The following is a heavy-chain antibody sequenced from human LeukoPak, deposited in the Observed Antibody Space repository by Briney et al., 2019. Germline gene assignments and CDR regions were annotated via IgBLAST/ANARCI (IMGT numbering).Heavy chain of an antibody. CDR3: ARADFCDYGVDY. CDR2: ITSNAYI. D-gene: IGHD4-17*01. Sequence: GSLKPPCSASGFGFSSSKLNWFRPASGKGLEWVSSITSNAYIYYADSLKGRFSFSRDNAKNSLYLQMISLRAEDTAVYYCARADFCDYGVDYWGQGTLVTVSS. J-gene: IGHJ4*02. V-gene: IGHV3-21*01. CDR1: GFGFSSSK.